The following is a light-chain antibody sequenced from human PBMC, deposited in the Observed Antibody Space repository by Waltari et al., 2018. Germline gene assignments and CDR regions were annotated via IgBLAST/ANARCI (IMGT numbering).Light chain of an antibody. V-gene: IGKV3-15*01. CDR2: HAS. CDR3: QQYNNWPPST. Sequence: ASESIATNLAWYQHSPGQAPRLLNFHASTRATGIPAKFTGSGSGTEFTLTISSLQSEDFAVYYCQQYNNWPPSTFGQGTKVEI. J-gene: IGKJ1*01. CDR1: ESIATN.